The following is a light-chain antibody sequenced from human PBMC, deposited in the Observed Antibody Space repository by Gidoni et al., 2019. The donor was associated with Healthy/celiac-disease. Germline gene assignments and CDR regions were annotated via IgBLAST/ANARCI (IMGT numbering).Light chain of an antibody. V-gene: IGLV1-40*01. CDR2: GNS. Sequence: QSVPTQPPSVSGAPGHRVTSSCTGGRSNIGAGYEVHWYQQLPGTAPKLLIYGNSNRPSGVPDRFSGSKSGTSASLAITELQAEDEADYYCQSYDSSLSGSVFGGGTKLTVL. CDR3: QSYDSSLSGSV. CDR1: RSNIGAGYE. J-gene: IGLJ2*01.